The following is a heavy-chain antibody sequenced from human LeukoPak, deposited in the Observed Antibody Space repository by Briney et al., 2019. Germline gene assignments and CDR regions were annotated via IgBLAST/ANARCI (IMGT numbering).Heavy chain of an antibody. Sequence: PGGSLRLSCAASGFTFSNAWMSWVRQAPGKGLEWVGRIKSKTDGGTTDYAAPVKGRFTISRDDSKNTLYLQMNSLKTGDTAVYYCTARAYYYYYMDVWGKGTTVTVSS. V-gene: IGHV3-15*01. CDR1: GFTFSNAW. J-gene: IGHJ6*03. CDR3: TARAYYYYYMDV. CDR2: IKSKTDGGTT.